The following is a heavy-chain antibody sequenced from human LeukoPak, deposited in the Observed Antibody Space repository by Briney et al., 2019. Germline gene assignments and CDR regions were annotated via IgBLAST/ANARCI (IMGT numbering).Heavy chain of an antibody. Sequence: PGGSLRLSCAASGFTFSSYEIHWVRQAPGKGLEWVSKIGGIGSIMYADSMKGRFTISTDSAKSSVHLQMNSLRAEDTAVYYCARRLPYYGMDVWGQGTTVTVSS. CDR3: ARRLPYYGMDV. CDR1: GFTFSSYE. V-gene: IGHV3-48*03. J-gene: IGHJ6*02. CDR2: IGGIGSIM.